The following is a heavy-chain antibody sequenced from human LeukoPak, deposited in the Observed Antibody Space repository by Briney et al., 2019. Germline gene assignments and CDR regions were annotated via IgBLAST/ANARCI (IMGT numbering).Heavy chain of an antibody. J-gene: IGHJ4*02. CDR3: AREGAHCGYSASCSSHFDH. CDR1: GGSISSYY. V-gene: IGHV4-59*01. CDR2: IYYSGST. D-gene: IGHD5-12*01. Sequence: PSETLSLTCTVSGGSISSYYWSWIRQPPGKGLEWIGYIYYSGSTNYNPSLKSRVTISVDTSKNQFSLKLSSVTAADTAVYYCAREGAHCGYSASCSSHFDHWGQGTLVTVSS.